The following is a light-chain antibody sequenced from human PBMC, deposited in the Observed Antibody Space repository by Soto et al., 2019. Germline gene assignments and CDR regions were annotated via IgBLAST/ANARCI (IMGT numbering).Light chain of an antibody. CDR2: AAS. Sequence: DIQMTQSPSSLSASVGDRVTITCRASQSISRYLNWYQQKLGQAPKVLIYAASTLQSGVPSRFSGTGSGTDFTLTISSLHPEDLATYYGQQTYNIPWKFGQGTKVEIK. J-gene: IGKJ1*01. CDR3: QQTYNIPWK. V-gene: IGKV1-39*01. CDR1: QSISRY.